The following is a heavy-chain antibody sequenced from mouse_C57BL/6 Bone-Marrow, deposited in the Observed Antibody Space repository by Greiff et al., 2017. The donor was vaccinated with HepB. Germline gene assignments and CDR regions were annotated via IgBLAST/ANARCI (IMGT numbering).Heavy chain of an antibody. CDR3: ARPSRITTVVATEYFDY. D-gene: IGHD1-1*01. V-gene: IGHV1-55*01. CDR1: GYTFTSYW. J-gene: IGHJ2*01. CDR2: IYPGSGST. Sequence: QVQLKQPGAELVKPGASVKMSCKASGYTFTSYWITWVKQRPGQGLEWIGDIYPGSGSTNYNEKFKSKATLTVDTSSSTAYMQLSSLTSEDSAVYYCARPSRITTVVATEYFDYWGQGTTLTVSS.